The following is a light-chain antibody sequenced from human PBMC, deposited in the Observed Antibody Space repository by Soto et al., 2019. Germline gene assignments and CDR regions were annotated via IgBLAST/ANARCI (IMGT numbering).Light chain of an antibody. Sequence: QSVLTQPASVSGSPGQSITISCAGTSGDVGAYNFVSWYQQHPGKAPKLMLYVVSKRPSGVSERFSASKSGNTASLTISGLQAEDEADYYCSSYTSSRTPYVFGTGTKVTVL. CDR3: SSYTSSRTPYV. CDR2: VVS. V-gene: IGLV2-14*01. CDR1: SGDVGAYNF. J-gene: IGLJ1*01.